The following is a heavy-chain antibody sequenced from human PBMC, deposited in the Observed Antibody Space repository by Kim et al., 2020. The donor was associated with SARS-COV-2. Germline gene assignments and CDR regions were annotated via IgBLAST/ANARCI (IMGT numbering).Heavy chain of an antibody. CDR2: ISSSGSTI. CDR3: ARDQRSTIFGVGYYYYGMDV. J-gene: IGHJ6*02. CDR1: GFTFSDYY. Sequence: GGSLRLSCAASGFTFSDYYMSWIRQAPGKGLEWVSYISSSGSTIYYADSVNGRFTISRDNAKNSLYLQMNSLRVEDTAVYYCARDQRSTIFGVGYYYYGMDVWGQGTTVTVSS. V-gene: IGHV3-11*01. D-gene: IGHD3-3*01.